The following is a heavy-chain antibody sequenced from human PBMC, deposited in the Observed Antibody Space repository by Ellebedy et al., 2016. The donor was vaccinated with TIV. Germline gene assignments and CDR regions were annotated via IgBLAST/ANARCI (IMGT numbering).Heavy chain of an antibody. V-gene: IGHV3-30*02. CDR1: GFTSSG. CDR3: VKGAYPVPTVMAV. Sequence: PGGSLRLSCAASGFTSSGMHWVRQAPGKGLEWVTFIRSDGSKKYYADSVKGRFTISRDYSKNTLDLQMNSLRVEDTALYYCVKGAYPVPTVMAVWGQGTTVIVSS. J-gene: IGHJ6*02. D-gene: IGHD3-16*01. CDR2: IRSDGSKK.